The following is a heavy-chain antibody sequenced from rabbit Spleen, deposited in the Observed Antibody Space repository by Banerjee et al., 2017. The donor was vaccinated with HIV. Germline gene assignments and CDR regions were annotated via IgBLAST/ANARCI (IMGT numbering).Heavy chain of an antibody. V-gene: IGHV1S40*01. D-gene: IGHD6-1*01. CDR2: IDAGSSGFT. CDR1: GFSFSGDSY. J-gene: IGHJ4*01. CDR3: ARRDSNYASCLNL. Sequence: QSLEESGGDLVKPGASLTLTCTASGFSFSGDSYMCWVRQAPGKGLEWIACIDAGSSGFTYYATWAIGRFTISKTSSTTVTLQMTSLTAADTATYFCARRDSNYASCLNLWGPGTLVTVS.